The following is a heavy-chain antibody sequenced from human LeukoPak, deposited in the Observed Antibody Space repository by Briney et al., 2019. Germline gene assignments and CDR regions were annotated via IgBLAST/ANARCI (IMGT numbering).Heavy chain of an antibody. J-gene: IGHJ6*03. V-gene: IGHV1-3*03. CDR2: INAGNGNT. Sequence: ASVKVSCKASGYTFTSYAMHWVRQAPGQRLEWMGWINAGNGNTKYSQEFQGRVTITRNTSISTAYMELSSLRSEDTAVYYCARGGSSGWYPRYYYYYYYMDVWGKGTTVTVSS. CDR3: ARGGSSGWYPRYYYYYYYMDV. CDR1: GYTFTSYA. D-gene: IGHD6-19*01.